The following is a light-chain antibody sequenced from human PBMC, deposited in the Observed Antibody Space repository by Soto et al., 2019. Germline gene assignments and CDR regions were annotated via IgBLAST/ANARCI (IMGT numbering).Light chain of an antibody. J-gene: IGKJ2*01. V-gene: IGKV3-15*01. CDR3: QQGHNWPLT. CDR2: GAS. CDR1: QSINNE. Sequence: EIVMTQSPATLSPSPGERAALSCRASQSINNELAWYQQKPGQPPMILIYGASTRSTGVPARFTGCDSGSEFTLTISGLQSEDFAVSYCQQGHNWPLTFGQGTRLEI.